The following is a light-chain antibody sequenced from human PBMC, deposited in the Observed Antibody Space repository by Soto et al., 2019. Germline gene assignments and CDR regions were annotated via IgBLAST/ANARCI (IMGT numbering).Light chain of an antibody. CDR3: QQYYSTWT. CDR2: WAS. J-gene: IGKJ1*01. Sequence: DIVMTQSPDSLAVSLGERATINCKSSQSVLYSSNNRSYLAWYQQKPGQPPKLLIYWASTRESGVPDRFSGSGSWTDFTLTISSLQAEDVAVYYCQQYYSTWTFGQGTKVEIK. V-gene: IGKV4-1*01. CDR1: QSVLYSSNNRSY.